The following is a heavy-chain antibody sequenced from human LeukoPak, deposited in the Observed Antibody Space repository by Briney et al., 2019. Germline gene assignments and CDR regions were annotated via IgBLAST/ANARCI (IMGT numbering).Heavy chain of an antibody. Sequence: PGGSLRLSCAASGFTVSSNYMSWVRQAPGKGLEWVSVIYSGSTTYYADSVRGRFTISRDNSKNTLYLQMNSLRAEDTAVYYCARDLGGGELAYWGQGTLVTVSS. J-gene: IGHJ4*02. V-gene: IGHV3-53*01. CDR3: ARDLGGGELAY. D-gene: IGHD2-21*01. CDR2: IYSGSTT. CDR1: GFTVSSNY.